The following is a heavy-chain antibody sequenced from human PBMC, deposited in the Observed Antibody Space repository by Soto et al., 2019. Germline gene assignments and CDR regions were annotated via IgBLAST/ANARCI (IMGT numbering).Heavy chain of an antibody. D-gene: IGHD3-3*01. V-gene: IGHV1-2*02. CDR1: GYTFTGYY. CDR3: ARSLNYDFWTGYFFDF. CDR2: INPNSGGT. J-gene: IGHJ4*02. Sequence: ASVKVSCKASGYTFTGYYMHWVRQAPGQGLEWMGWINPNSGGTNYAQKFQGRVTMTRDTSISTAYMELSRLRSDDTATYFCARSLNYDFWTGYFFDFWGQGALVTVSS.